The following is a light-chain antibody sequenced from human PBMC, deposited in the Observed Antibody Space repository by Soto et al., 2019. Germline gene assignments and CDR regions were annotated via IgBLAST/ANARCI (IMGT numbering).Light chain of an antibody. CDR1: QSVNSNY. CDR3: QQYDSTPPT. CDR2: GAS. J-gene: IGKJ1*01. Sequence: EIVLTQSPGTLSLSPGERATLSCRASQSVNSNYLAWYQRKPGQAPRLLIYGASNRATDIPYRFSASGSGTDFTLTITRLEAEDFAVYYCQQYDSTPPTFGQGTMMEVK. V-gene: IGKV3-20*01.